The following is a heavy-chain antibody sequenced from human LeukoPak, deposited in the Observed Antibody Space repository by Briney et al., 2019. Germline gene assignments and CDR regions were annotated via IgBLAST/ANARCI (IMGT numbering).Heavy chain of an antibody. V-gene: IGHV3-7*01. Sequence: PGGSLRLSCAASGFTFGSYWMSWVRQAPGKGLEWVANIKQDGSEKYYVDSVKGRFTISRDNAKNSLYLQMNGLRAEDTAVYYCARRGKPSSGSHGHYFDYWGQGTLVTVSS. CDR1: GFTFGSYW. CDR3: ARRGKPSSGSHGHYFDY. D-gene: IGHD3-22*01. CDR2: IKQDGSEK. J-gene: IGHJ4*02.